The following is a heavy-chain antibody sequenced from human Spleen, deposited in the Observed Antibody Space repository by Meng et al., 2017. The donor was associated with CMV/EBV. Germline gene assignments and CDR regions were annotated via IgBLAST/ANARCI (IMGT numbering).Heavy chain of an antibody. J-gene: IGHJ3*02. V-gene: IGHV1-18*01. Sequence: ASVKVSCKASGYTFNSHPINWVRQAPGQGLEWMGWINIYSGKTQYAQKLQGRVTMTTDTSTGTVYMELRSLRSDDTAVYYCVRDWECIARSDFFDIWGQGTTVTVSS. CDR3: VRDWECIARSDFFDI. D-gene: IGHD1-26*01. CDR1: GYTFNSHP. CDR2: INIYSGKT.